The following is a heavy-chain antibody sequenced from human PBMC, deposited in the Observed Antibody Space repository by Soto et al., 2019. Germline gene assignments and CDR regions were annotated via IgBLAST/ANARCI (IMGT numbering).Heavy chain of an antibody. CDR1: GFTFSNPW. V-gene: IGHV3-15*01. CDR2: IKSKTDVGTT. CDR3: ITEIRYCNSTSCLPMDV. Sequence: WVALRLSWTASGFTFSNPWMSWVRQAPEKELERIGRIKSKTDVGTTYYAAPVKGIFTISRYDSKNTLYLQMNSVKTEDTAVYYCITEIRYCNSTSCLPMDVWGKGTTVTVSS. J-gene: IGHJ6*03. D-gene: IGHD2-2*01.